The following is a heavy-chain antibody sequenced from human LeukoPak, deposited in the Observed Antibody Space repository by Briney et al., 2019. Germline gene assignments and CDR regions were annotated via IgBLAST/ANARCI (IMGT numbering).Heavy chain of an antibody. CDR1: GFTFSSYA. Sequence: GGSLRLSCAASGFTFSSYAMHWVRQAPGKGLEWVAVISYDGSNKYYADSVKGRFTISRDNSKNTLYLQMNSLRAEDTAVYYCAKGASIHVTGPDYWGPGTLVTVSS. V-gene: IGHV3-30-3*01. D-gene: IGHD3-9*01. CDR3: AKGASIHVTGPDY. J-gene: IGHJ4*02. CDR2: ISYDGSNK.